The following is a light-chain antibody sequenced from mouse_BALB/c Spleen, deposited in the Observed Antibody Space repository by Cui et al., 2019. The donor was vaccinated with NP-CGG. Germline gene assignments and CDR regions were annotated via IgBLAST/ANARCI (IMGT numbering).Light chain of an antibody. CDR2: GTN. V-gene: IGLV1*01. J-gene: IGLJ1*01. CDR1: TGAVTTSNY. CDR3: ALWYSNHWV. Sequence: LVTWESALTTSPGETVTLTCRSSTGAVTTSNYANWVQEKPDHLFTGLIGGTNNRAPGVPARFSGSLIGDKAALTITGAQTEDEAIYFCALWYSNHWVFGGGTKLTVL.